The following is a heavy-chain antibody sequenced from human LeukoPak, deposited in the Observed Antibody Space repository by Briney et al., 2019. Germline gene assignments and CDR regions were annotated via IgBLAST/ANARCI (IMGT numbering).Heavy chain of an antibody. Sequence: SETLSLTCTVSGGSISSYYWSWIRQPPGKGLEWIGYIYTSGSTNYNPSLKSRVTISVDTSKNQSSLKLSSVTAADTAVYYCARHSVTMMVDYWGQGTLVTVSS. V-gene: IGHV4-4*09. CDR1: GGSISSYY. D-gene: IGHD3-22*01. CDR3: ARHSVTMMVDY. J-gene: IGHJ4*02. CDR2: IYTSGST.